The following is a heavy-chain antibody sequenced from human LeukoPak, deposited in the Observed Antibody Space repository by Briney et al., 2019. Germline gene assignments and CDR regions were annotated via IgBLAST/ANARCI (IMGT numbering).Heavy chain of an antibody. CDR2: ISGSGGST. D-gene: IGHD3-22*01. J-gene: IGHJ4*02. Sequence: GGSLRLSCAASGFTFSRYTMSWVRQAPGKGLEWVSAISGSGGSTYYADSVKGRFTISRDNSKNTLYLQMNSLRAEDTAVYYCAKNRPVVVVLSSHFDYWGQGTLVTVSS. V-gene: IGHV3-23*01. CDR1: GFTFSRYT. CDR3: AKNRPVVVVLSSHFDY.